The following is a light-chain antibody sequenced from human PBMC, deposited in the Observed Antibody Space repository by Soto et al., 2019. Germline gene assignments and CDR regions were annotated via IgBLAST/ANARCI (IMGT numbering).Light chain of an antibody. J-gene: IGLJ3*02. CDR1: SSNIGAGYD. Sequence: QSVLTQPPSVSGAPGQRVTISCTGSSSNIGAGYDVHWFQQLPGTAPKLLIYGNNNRPSGVPDRFSGSKSGTSASLAITGLQADDEADYYCCSYAATSTLVFGGGTKVTVL. V-gene: IGLV1-40*01. CDR3: CSYAATSTLV. CDR2: GNN.